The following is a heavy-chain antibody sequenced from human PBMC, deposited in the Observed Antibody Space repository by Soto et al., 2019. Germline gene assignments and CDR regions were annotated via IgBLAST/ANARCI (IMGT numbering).Heavy chain of an antibody. CDR3: ARATVTTYYYYGMDV. D-gene: IGHD4-17*01. CDR1: GFTFSSYA. CDR2: ISYDGSNK. Sequence: QVQLVESGGGVVQPGRSLRLFCAASGFTFSSYAMHWVRQAPGKGLEWVAVISYDGSNKYYADSVKGRFTISRDNSKNTLYLQMSSLRAEDTAVYYCARATVTTYYYYGMDVWCQGTTVTASS. J-gene: IGHJ6*02. V-gene: IGHV3-30-3*01.